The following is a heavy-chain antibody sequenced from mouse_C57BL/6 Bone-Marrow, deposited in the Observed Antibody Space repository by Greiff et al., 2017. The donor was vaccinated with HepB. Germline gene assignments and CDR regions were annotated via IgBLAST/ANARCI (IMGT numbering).Heavy chain of an antibody. CDR3: ARWGGNYFPWFAY. D-gene: IGHD2-1*01. V-gene: IGHV1-69*01. J-gene: IGHJ3*01. CDR2: IDPSDSYT. Sequence: QVQLKQPGAELVMPGASVKLSCKASGYTFTSYWMHWVKQRPGQGLEWIGEIDPSDSYTNYNQKFKGKSTLTVDKSSSTAYMQLSSLTSEDSAVYYCARWGGNYFPWFAYWGQGTLVTVSA. CDR1: GYTFTSYW.